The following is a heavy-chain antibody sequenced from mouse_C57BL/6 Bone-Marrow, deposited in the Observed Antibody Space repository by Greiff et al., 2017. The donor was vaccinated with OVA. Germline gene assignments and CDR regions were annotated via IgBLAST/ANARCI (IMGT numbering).Heavy chain of an antibody. V-gene: IGHV5-6*01. CDR3: ARPGNSPRYFDV. CDR1: GFTFSSYG. CDR2: ICSGGSYT. D-gene: IGHD5-1-1*01. Sequence: EVHLVESGGDLVKPGGSLKLSCAASGFTFSSYGMSWVRQTPDKRLEWVATICSGGSYTYYPDSVKGRFTISRDNAKNTLYLHMSSLKSEDTAMYYCARPGNSPRYFDVWGTGTTVTVSS. J-gene: IGHJ1*03.